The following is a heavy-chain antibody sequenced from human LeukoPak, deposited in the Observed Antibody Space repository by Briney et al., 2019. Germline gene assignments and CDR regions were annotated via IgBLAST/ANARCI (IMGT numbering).Heavy chain of an antibody. Sequence: SETPSLTCTVSGGSISSSSYYWGWIRQPPGKGLEWIGSIYYSGSTYYNPSLKSRVTISVDTSKNQFSLKLSSVTAADTAVYYCARGFRLRKFDYWGQGTLVTVSS. CDR3: ARGFRLRKFDY. CDR2: IYYSGST. CDR1: GGSISSSSYY. J-gene: IGHJ4*02. V-gene: IGHV4-39*07. D-gene: IGHD4-17*01.